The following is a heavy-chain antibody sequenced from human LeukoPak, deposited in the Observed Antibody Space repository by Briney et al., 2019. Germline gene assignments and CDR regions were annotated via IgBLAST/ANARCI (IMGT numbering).Heavy chain of an antibody. CDR1: GFTSSSYA. V-gene: IGHV3-23*01. CDR3: AKDTSIGRYCTNGVCSPFDY. J-gene: IGHJ4*02. D-gene: IGHD2-8*01. CDR2: ISDTGATT. Sequence: GGSLRLSCAGSGFTSSSYAMSWVRPAPGKRLGLGSAISDTGATTYDADPVKGRTTTSRDNSRSTLYLQMNSLRAEDTALYYCAKDTSIGRYCTNGVCSPFDYWGQGTLVTVSS.